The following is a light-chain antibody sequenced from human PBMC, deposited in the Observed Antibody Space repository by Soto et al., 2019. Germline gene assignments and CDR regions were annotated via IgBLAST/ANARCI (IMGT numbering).Light chain of an antibody. CDR2: SNN. CDR1: SSNIGSNT. CDR3: AAWDDSLNGLCV. J-gene: IGLJ1*01. Sequence: QSVLTHPPSAPGTPGQRVTISCSESSSNIGSNTVNWYQQLPGTAPKLLIYSNNQRPSGVPDRFSGSKSGTSASLAISGLQSEDEADYYCAAWDDSLNGLCVFGTGTKVTVL. V-gene: IGLV1-44*01.